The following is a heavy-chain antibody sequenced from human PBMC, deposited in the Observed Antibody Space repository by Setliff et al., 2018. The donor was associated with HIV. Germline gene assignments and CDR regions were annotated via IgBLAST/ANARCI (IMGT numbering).Heavy chain of an antibody. D-gene: IGHD7-27*01. J-gene: IGHJ5*02. CDR2: FDPEDGET. CDR3: ARELLTGDFNWFDP. V-gene: IGHV1-24*01. Sequence: ASVKVSCKVSGYTLSELSMHWVRQAPGEGLEWMGGFDPEDGETIYAEKFQGRVTMTEDTATETAHMELSSLRSEDTAVYYCARELLTGDFNWFDPWGQGTLVTVSS. CDR1: GYTLSELS.